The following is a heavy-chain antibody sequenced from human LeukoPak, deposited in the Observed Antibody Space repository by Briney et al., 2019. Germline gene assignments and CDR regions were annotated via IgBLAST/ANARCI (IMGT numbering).Heavy chain of an antibody. CDR2: ISSSSSYI. J-gene: IGHJ4*02. D-gene: IGHD4-17*01. CDR1: GFTFSSYS. CDR3: ARGRNGDYVYYFDY. Sequence: GGSLRLSCAAFGFTFSSYSMNWVRQAPGKGLEWVSSISSSSSYIYYADSVKGRFTISRDNAKNSLYLQMNSLRAEDTAVYYCARGRNGDYVYYFDYWGQGTLVTVSS. V-gene: IGHV3-21*01.